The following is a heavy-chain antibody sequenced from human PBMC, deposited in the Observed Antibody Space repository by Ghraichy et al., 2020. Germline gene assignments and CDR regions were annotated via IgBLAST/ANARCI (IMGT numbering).Heavy chain of an antibody. CDR1: GFIFGSYA. CDR3: ARRVTLTYYAIDV. V-gene: IGHV3-48*03. CDR2: INSDGSVI. D-gene: IGHD5-18*01. Sequence: GGSLRLSCAASGFIFGSYAMNWVRQAPGRGLEWVSYINSDGSVIHYADSVRGRVTLSRDNARNSLYLQMNSLRAEDTAIYYCARRVTLTYYAIDVWGQGTTVTVSS. J-gene: IGHJ6*02.